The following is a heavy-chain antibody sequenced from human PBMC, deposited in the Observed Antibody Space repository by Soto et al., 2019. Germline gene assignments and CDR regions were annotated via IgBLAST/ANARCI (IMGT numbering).Heavy chain of an antibody. D-gene: IGHD1-20*01. Sequence: PSETLSLTCPVSGGSISSIISNWGWIRQPPGKGLEWIGSIHYRGNTYYNPSLKSRVTISVDTAKNQFSLKLTSVTAADTAVYYCARLRGLRYYYYYMDVWGKGTTVTVSS. CDR2: IHYRGNT. CDR1: GGSISSIISN. CDR3: ARLRGLRYYYYYMDV. V-gene: IGHV4-39*01. J-gene: IGHJ6*03.